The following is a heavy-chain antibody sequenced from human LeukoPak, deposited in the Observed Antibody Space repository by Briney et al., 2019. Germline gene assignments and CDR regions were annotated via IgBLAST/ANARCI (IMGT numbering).Heavy chain of an antibody. CDR3: ARATYSSGPAYYFDY. CDR1: GGSISSYY. V-gene: IGHV4-59*12. D-gene: IGHD6-19*01. CDR2: IYYSGST. Sequence: PSETLSLTCTVSGGSISSYYWSWIRQPPGKGLEWIGYIYYSGSTNYNPSLKSRVTISVDRSKNQFSLKLSSVTAADTAVYYCARATYSSGPAYYFDYWGQGTLVTVSS. J-gene: IGHJ4*02.